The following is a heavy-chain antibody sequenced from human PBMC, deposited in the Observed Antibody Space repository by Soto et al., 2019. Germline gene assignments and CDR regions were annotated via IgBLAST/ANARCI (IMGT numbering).Heavy chain of an antibody. Sequence: SETLSLTCTVSGGSISSGNYYWSWIRQPPGKGMEWIGFISYSGSTYYSTSLKNRVTISVDTSKSQFSLNLSFVTAADTAVYYCARVWGGAFDIWGQGTMVTVSS. CDR1: GGSISSGNYY. CDR3: ARVWGGAFDI. V-gene: IGHV4-30-4*02. J-gene: IGHJ3*02. CDR2: ISYSGST. D-gene: IGHD3-10*01.